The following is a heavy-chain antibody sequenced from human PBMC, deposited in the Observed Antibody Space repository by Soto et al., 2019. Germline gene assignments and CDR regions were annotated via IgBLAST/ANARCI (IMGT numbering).Heavy chain of an antibody. CDR3: ARHGLTVTALPDSAAKDV. V-gene: IGHV4-59*08. J-gene: IGHJ6*04. Sequence: SETLSLTCTVSGGSISSYYWSWIRQPPGKGLEWIGYIYYSGSTNYNPSLKSRVTISVDTSKNQFSLKLSSVTAADTAVYYCARHGLTVTALPDSAAKDVWGKGTTVTVSS. CDR1: GGSISSYY. CDR2: IYYSGST. D-gene: IGHD4-17*01.